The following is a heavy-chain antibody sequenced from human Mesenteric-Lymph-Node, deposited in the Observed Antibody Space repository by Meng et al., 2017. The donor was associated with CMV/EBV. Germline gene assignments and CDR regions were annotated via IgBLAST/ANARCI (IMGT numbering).Heavy chain of an antibody. Sequence: GGTISSRNWGSWVRQPPGKGLEWIGEIYHSGSTNYNPSLKSRVTISVDKSKNQFSLKLSSVTAADTAVYYCAKKRIWFGEPHPFDYWGQGTLVTVSS. CDR2: IYHSGST. CDR1: GGTISSRNW. V-gene: IGHV4-4*02. D-gene: IGHD3-10*01. CDR3: AKKRIWFGEPHPFDY. J-gene: IGHJ4*02.